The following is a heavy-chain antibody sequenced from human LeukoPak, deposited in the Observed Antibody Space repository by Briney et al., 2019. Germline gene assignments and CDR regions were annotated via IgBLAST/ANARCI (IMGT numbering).Heavy chain of an antibody. V-gene: IGHV4-39*01. Sequence: AETLSLTCAVSGDSITTTRYHWGWIRQPPGKGLEWMASIFYTGSTYYNSSLKSRVTISVDTSKNQFSLKLTSVTAADTAVYYCVRHLMSLIDPWGQGTLVTVSS. J-gene: IGHJ5*02. CDR3: VRHLMSLIDP. CDR2: IFYTGST. D-gene: IGHD2-8*01. CDR1: GDSITTTRYH.